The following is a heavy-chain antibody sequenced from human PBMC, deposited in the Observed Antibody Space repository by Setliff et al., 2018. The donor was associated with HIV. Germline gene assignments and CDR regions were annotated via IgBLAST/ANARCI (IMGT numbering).Heavy chain of an antibody. Sequence: PGESLTISCAASGFTFGDYAIHWVRQAPGKGLEWVAVISYDGSYKNYAESVKGRFTISRDNSKNTLYVQMNSLRADDTAIYYCVRDLTTIVTRKVFDIWGQGTMVTVSS. CDR1: GFTFGDYA. D-gene: IGHD4-4*01. V-gene: IGHV3-30*04. J-gene: IGHJ3*02. CDR3: VRDLTTIVTRKVFDI. CDR2: ISYDGSYK.